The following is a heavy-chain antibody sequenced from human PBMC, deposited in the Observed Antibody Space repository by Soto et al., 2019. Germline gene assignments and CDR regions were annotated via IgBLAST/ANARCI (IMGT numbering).Heavy chain of an antibody. V-gene: IGHV4-59*01. J-gene: IGHJ4*02. Sequence: SETLSLTCTVSGGSISSYYWSWIRQPPGKGLEWIGYIYYSGSTNYNPSLKSRVTISVDTSKNQFSLKLSSVTAADTAVYYCARGERTNWNYVYWGQGTLVTVSS. CDR1: GGSISSYY. D-gene: IGHD1-7*01. CDR2: IYYSGST. CDR3: ARGERTNWNYVY.